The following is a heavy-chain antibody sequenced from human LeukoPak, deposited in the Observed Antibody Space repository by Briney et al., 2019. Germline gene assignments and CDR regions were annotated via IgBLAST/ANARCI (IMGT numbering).Heavy chain of an antibody. CDR2: IYYSGST. J-gene: IGHJ5*02. CDR1: GGSISSYY. CDR3: ARVIVVVPAAIGWFDP. Sequence: PSETLSLTCTVSGGSISSYYWSWIRQPPGKGLEWIGYIYYSGSTNYNPSLKSRVTISVDTSKNQFSLKLSSVTAADTAVYYCARVIVVVPAAIGWFDPWGQGTLVTVSS. V-gene: IGHV4-59*12. D-gene: IGHD2-2*01.